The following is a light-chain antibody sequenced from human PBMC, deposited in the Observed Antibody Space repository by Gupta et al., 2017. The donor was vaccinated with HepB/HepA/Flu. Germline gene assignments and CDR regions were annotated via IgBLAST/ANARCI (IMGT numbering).Light chain of an antibody. CDR2: EVN. J-gene: IGLJ2*01. CDR1: SSDVGNYNL. CDR3: CSYAGSGTFI. Sequence: QSXLTXPASVSGXXXQSITISCTGTSSDVGNYNLVSWYQQHPGKAPKLMIYEVNKWPSGVSNRFSGSKSGNTASLTIFGLQAEDEADYYCCSYAGSGTFIFGGGTKLTVL. V-gene: IGLV2-23*02.